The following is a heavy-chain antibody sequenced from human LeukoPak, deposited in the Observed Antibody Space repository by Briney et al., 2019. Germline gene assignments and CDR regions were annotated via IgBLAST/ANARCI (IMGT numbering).Heavy chain of an antibody. CDR2: INPSGGST. J-gene: IGHJ4*02. CDR1: GYTFTSYY. CDR3: ARGGLTIAVAGTVDY. Sequence: ASVKVSCKACGYTFTSYYMHWVRQAPGQGLEWMGIINPSGGSTSYAQKFQGRVTMTRDTSTSTVYMELSSLRSEDTAVYYCARGGLTIAVAGTVDYWGQGTLVTVSS. D-gene: IGHD6-19*01. V-gene: IGHV1-46*01.